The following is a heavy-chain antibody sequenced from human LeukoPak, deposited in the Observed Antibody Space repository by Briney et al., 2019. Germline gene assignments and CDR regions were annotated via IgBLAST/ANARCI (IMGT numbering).Heavy chain of an antibody. CDR3: ATQYYDSVGYYPPGDY. J-gene: IGHJ4*02. Sequence: SETLSLTCTVSGGSISSRLFYWGWIRQPPGKGLERIGNIHYSGTSYYNSSLKSRVTISVDTSKSQVSLKLSSVTAADTAVYYCATQYYDSVGYYPPGDYWGQGTLVTVSS. CDR1: GGSISSRLFY. CDR2: IHYSGTS. D-gene: IGHD3-22*01. V-gene: IGHV4-39*01.